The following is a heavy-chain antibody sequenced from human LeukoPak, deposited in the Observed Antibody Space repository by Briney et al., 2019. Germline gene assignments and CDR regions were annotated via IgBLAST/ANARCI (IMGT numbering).Heavy chain of an antibody. CDR2: ISGSGGST. J-gene: IGHJ4*02. D-gene: IGHD3-9*01. V-gene: IGHV3-23*01. Sequence: PGGSLRLSCAASGFTFSSYAMSWVRQAPGKGLKWVSAISGSGGSTYYADSVKGRFTISRDNSKNTLYLQMNSLRAEDTAVYYCACDVLRYFDWLLPGDYWGQGTLVTVSS. CDR3: ACDVLRYFDWLLPGDY. CDR1: GFTFSSYA.